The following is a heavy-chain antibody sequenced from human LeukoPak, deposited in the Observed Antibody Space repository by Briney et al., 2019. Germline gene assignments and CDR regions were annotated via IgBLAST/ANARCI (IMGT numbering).Heavy chain of an antibody. Sequence: GGSLRLSCAASGLTFSSHWMHWVRQAPGKGLVWVSRITNDGSSTTYADSVKGRFTISRDNSKNTLYLQMNSLRAEDTAVYYCAKEALAYFDYWGQGTLVTVSS. J-gene: IGHJ4*02. CDR1: GLTFSSHW. V-gene: IGHV3-74*01. CDR3: AKEALAYFDY. CDR2: ITNDGSST.